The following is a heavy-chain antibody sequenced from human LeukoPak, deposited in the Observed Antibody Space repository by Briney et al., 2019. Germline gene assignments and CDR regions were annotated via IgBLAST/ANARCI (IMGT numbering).Heavy chain of an antibody. Sequence: PSETLSLTCAVSGGSISSGGYSWSWIRQPPGKGLEWIGYIYHSGSTYYNPSLKSRVTISVDRSKNQFSLKLSSVTAADTAVYYCARSYDYVWDPGNWFDPWGQGTLVTVSS. CDR1: GGSISSGGYS. D-gene: IGHD3-16*01. CDR3: ARSYDYVWDPGNWFDP. CDR2: IYHSGST. V-gene: IGHV4-30-2*02. J-gene: IGHJ5*02.